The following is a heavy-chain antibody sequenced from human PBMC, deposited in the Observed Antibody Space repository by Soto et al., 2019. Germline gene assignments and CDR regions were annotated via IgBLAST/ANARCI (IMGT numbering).Heavy chain of an antibody. Sequence: EVQLVESGGGLVQPGGSLRLSCAASAFTFTTYGMNWVRQAPGKGLEWVSYINSNSGTIYYADSVKGRFTISRDNAKNLLYLQMDSLRAEDTAVYYCARTLRGYTVTIDSWGPGPLVTVSS. V-gene: IGHV3-48*04. D-gene: IGHD4-17*01. CDR2: INSNSGTI. J-gene: IGHJ4*02. CDR3: ARTLRGYTVTIDS. CDR1: AFTFTTYG.